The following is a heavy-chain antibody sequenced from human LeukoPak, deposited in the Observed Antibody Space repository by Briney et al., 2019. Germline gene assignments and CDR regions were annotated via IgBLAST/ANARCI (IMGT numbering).Heavy chain of an antibody. CDR3: ARGLTTVTTFNWFDP. Sequence: INHSVSTNYTPSLKSRVTISVDASKNQFSLKLSSVTAADTAVYSCARGLTTVTTFNWFDPWGQGTLVAVSS. J-gene: IGHJ5*02. D-gene: IGHD4-17*01. V-gene: IGHV4-34*01. CDR2: INHSVST.